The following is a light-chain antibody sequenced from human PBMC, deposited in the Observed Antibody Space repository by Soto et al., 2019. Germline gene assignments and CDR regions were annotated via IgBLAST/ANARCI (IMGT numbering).Light chain of an antibody. V-gene: IGKV1-9*01. CDR2: AAS. CDR3: QQYYSFPWT. CDR1: QGISSY. J-gene: IGKJ1*01. Sequence: IQLTQSPSSLSASVGDRVTITCRASQGISSYLAWYQQKPGKAPKLLIYAASTLQSGVPSRFSGSGSGTDFTLTISCLQSEDFATYYCQQYYSFPWTFGQGTKVDIK.